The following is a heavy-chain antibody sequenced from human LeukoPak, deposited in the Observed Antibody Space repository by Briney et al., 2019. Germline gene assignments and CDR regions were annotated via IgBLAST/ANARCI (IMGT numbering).Heavy chain of an antibody. CDR2: ISSSSDYI. V-gene: IGHV3-21*01. CDR3: AKRAYSDSDSRAFDI. CDR1: GFTFSNYH. Sequence: GGSLRLSCAASGFTFSNYHMDWVRQAPGKGLEWVSFISSSSDYISYADSVKGRFTISRGNAKNSLFLQMNSLRADDTALYYCAKRAYSDSDSRAFDIWGQGTMVTVSS. D-gene: IGHD5-12*01. J-gene: IGHJ3*02.